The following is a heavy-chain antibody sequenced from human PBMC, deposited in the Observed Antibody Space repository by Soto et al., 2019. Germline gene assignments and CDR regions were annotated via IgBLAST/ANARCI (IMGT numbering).Heavy chain of an antibody. Sequence: GGSLRLSCAASGFTFEDYAMHWVRQAPGKGLEWVSGISWNSGSIGYADSGKGRFTNTRDNAKNSLYLQMNSLRADDTALYYCAKDIDNWGAAAGIDPWSQGTLVTVSS. CDR3: AKDIDNWGAAAGIDP. J-gene: IGHJ5*02. D-gene: IGHD6-13*01. V-gene: IGHV3-9*01. CDR1: GFTFEDYA. CDR2: ISWNSGSI.